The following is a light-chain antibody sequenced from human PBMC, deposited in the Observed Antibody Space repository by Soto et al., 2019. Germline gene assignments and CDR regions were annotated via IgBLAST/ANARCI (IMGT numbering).Light chain of an antibody. CDR3: SSYAGSNILYV. J-gene: IGLJ1*01. Sequence: QSVLTQPASVSGSPGQSITISCTGTSSDVGGYNYVSWYQQHPGKAPKLMIYEVSNRPSGVSNRFSGSKSGNTASLTISGLQAEDEADYYCSSYAGSNILYVFGTGTKLTVL. V-gene: IGLV2-14*01. CDR1: SSDVGGYNY. CDR2: EVS.